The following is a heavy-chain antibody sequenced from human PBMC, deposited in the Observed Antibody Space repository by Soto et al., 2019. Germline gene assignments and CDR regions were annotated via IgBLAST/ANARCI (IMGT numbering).Heavy chain of an antibody. CDR2: INPNSGGT. V-gene: IGHV1-2*02. Sequence: ASVKVSCKASGYTFTGYYMHWVRQAPGQGLEWMGWINPNSGGTNYAQKFQGRVTMTRDTSISTAYMELSRLRSDDTAVYYCARDDRQWLAIYYYYYYGMDVWGQGTTVTVSS. J-gene: IGHJ6*02. D-gene: IGHD6-19*01. CDR3: ARDDRQWLAIYYYYYYGMDV. CDR1: GYTFTGYY.